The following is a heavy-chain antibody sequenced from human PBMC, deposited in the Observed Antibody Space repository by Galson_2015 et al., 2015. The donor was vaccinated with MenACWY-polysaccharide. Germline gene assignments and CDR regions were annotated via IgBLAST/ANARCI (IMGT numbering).Heavy chain of an antibody. CDR2: IHSSGST. CDR1: VGSITGPY. Sequence: SETLSLTCTVSVGSITGPYWSWIRQPAGKKLEWIGRIHSSGSTTNNPSLKSRATLSVDTSKIQLSLTLNSVTAADTAVYHCARRSLGNWYFDLWGRGTLVTVSS. D-gene: IGHD7-27*01. CDR3: ARRSLGNWYFDL. V-gene: IGHV4-4*07. J-gene: IGHJ2*01.